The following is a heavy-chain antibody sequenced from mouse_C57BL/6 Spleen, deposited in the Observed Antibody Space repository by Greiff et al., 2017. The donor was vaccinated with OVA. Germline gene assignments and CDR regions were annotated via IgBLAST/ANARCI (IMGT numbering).Heavy chain of an antibody. D-gene: IGHD2-13*01. CDR1: GFTFSSYA. V-gene: IGHV5-4*03. J-gene: IGHJ2*01. CDR3: ARGIYGDFDFDY. Sequence: EVKLVESGGGLVKPGGSLKLSCAASGFTFSSYAMSWVRQTPEKRLEWVATISDGGSYTYYPDNVKGRFTISRDNAKNNRYLQMSHLKSEDTAMDYCARGIYGDFDFDYWGQGTTLTVSS. CDR2: ISDGGSYT.